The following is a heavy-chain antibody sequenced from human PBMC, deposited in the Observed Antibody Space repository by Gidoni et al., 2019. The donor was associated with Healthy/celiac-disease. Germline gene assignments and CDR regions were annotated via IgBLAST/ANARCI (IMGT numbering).Heavy chain of an antibody. J-gene: IGHJ4*02. Sequence: QVQLVQSGAEVQQPGSSVKVSCKASGGTFSSYAISWVRQAPGQGLEWMGGIIPIFGTANYAQKFQGRVTITADEPTSTAYMELSSLRSEDTAVYYCASAGGGYCSSTSCYTADYWGQGTLVTVSS. CDR2: IIPIFGTA. D-gene: IGHD2-2*02. CDR1: GGTFSSYA. V-gene: IGHV1-69*01. CDR3: ASAGGGYCSSTSCYTADY.